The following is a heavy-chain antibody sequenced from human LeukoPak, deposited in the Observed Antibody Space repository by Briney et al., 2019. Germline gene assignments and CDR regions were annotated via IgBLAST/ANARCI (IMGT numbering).Heavy chain of an antibody. CDR3: ARRSIYNILTGHFDY. CDR2: IGSNGVST. J-gene: IGHJ4*02. CDR1: GFTFSSYA. V-gene: IGHV3-64*01. Sequence: GGSLRLSCAASGFTFSSYAMHWVRQAPGKGLEYVSAIGSNGVSTYYANSVKGRFTISRDNSKNTLYLQMGSLGAEDMAVYYCARRSIYNILTGHFDYWGQGTLVTVSS. D-gene: IGHD3-9*01.